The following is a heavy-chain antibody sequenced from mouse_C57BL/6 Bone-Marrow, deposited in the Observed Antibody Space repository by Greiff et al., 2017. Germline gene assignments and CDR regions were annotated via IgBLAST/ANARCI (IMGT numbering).Heavy chain of an antibody. D-gene: IGHD2-10*01. Sequence: VQLQESGAELVKPGASVKMSCKASGYTFTSYWITWVKQRPGQGLEWIGDIYPGSGSTNYNEKFKSKATLTVDTSSSTAYMQLSSLTSEDSAVYYCARLLLYDAMDYWGQGTSVTVSS. CDR1: GYTFTSYW. CDR2: IYPGSGST. V-gene: IGHV1-55*01. CDR3: ARLLLYDAMDY. J-gene: IGHJ4*01.